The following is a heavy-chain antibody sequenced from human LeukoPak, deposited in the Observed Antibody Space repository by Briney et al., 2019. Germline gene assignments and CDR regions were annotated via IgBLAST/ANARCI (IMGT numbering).Heavy chain of an antibody. Sequence: PWASVKASCKASGGTFSSYAISWVRQAPGQGLEWMGGIIPIFGTANYAQKFQGRVTITADKSTSTAYMELSSLRSEDTAVYYCARDSERGSPVLLFGVEGEDAFDIWGQGTMVTVSS. CDR1: GGTFSSYA. CDR3: ARDSERGSPVLLFGVEGEDAFDI. CDR2: IIPIFGTA. J-gene: IGHJ3*02. V-gene: IGHV1-69*06. D-gene: IGHD3-10*01.